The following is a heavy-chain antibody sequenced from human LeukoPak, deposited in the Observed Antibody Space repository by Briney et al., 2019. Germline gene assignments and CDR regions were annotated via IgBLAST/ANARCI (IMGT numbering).Heavy chain of an antibody. J-gene: IGHJ4*02. CDR3: AREGHGSYFYFDY. CDR1: GFTFSSYG. D-gene: IGHD1-26*01. V-gene: IGHV3-30*03. Sequence: GRSLRLSCAASGFTFSSYGMHWVRQAPGKGLEWVAVISYDGSEKNYVDSVKGRFTISRDNAKNSLSLQMNSLRAEDTAVYYCAREGHGSYFYFDYWGQGTLVTVSS. CDR2: ISYDGSEK.